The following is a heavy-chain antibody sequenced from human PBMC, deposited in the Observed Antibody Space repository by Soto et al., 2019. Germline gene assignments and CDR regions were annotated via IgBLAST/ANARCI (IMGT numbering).Heavy chain of an antibody. Sequence: QARLLQSGAEVKKPGASVKVSCQASGYTFTRYYVHWLRQAPGQGLEWMGIIKPSGSSTTYAQRFQGRVTMTRDTSTNTVYMTLSSLRSDDTAVYYCARGLYSGYLNDAFDIWGQGTAVTVSS. CDR2: IKPSGSST. CDR1: GYTFTRYY. CDR3: ARGLYSGYLNDAFDI. V-gene: IGHV1-46*03. D-gene: IGHD5-12*01. J-gene: IGHJ3*02.